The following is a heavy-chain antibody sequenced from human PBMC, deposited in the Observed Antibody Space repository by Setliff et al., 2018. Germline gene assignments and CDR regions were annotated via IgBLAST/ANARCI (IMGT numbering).Heavy chain of an antibody. CDR2: ISHSGSA. CDR3: ARYNSSAACFDL. CDR1: GGSFSTYF. Sequence: ETLSLTCAVYGGSFSTYFWSWIRQPPGKGLEWIGEISHSGSANYNPSLKSRVTMSVDTSKNQFSLRLSSVTAADTAMYYCARYNSSAACFDLWGPGTLVTVSS. D-gene: IGHD2-21*01. J-gene: IGHJ5*02. V-gene: IGHV4-34*10.